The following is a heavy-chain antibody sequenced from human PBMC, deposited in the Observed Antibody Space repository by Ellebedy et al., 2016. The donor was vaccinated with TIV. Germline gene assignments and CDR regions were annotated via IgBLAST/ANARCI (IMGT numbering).Heavy chain of an antibody. Sequence: GGSLRLXXAASGFTFSDFWMSWVRQAPGKGLEWVANIKEDGSAKNYVDSVKGRFTISRDNAKNSLCLQMNSLRAEDTAVYYCARGNYGMDVWGQGTTVTVSS. V-gene: IGHV3-7*03. J-gene: IGHJ6*02. CDR2: IKEDGSAK. CDR3: ARGNYGMDV. CDR1: GFTFSDFW.